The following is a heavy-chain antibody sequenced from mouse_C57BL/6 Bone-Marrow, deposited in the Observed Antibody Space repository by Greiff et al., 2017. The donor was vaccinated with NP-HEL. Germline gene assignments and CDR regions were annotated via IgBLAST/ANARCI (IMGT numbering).Heavy chain of an antibody. CDR1: GISITTGNYR. D-gene: IGHD2-3*01. J-gene: IGHJ4*01. V-gene: IGHV3-5*01. Sequence: EVKVEESGPGLVKPSQTVFLTCTVTGISITTGNYRWSWIRQFPGNKLEWIGYIYYSGTITYNPSLTSRTTITRDTPKNQFFLEMNSLTAEDTATYYCAREGEGNYDGSMDYWGQGTSVTVSS. CDR3: AREGEGNYDGSMDY. CDR2: IYYSGTI.